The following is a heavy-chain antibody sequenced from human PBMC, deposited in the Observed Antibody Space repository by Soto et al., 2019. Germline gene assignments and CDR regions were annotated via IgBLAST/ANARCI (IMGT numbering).Heavy chain of an antibody. CDR2: ISSSGGTSA. Sequence: EVQLLESGGGLVQPGGSLRLSCAASGFTFSSYVMYWVRQAPGKGLEWVSSISSSGGTSAYYADSVRGRFSISRDNSKNTRYLQMNSLRGEDTAVYYCAKRGTFGGVIAGSGVWGQGTLVTVSS. D-gene: IGHD3-16*02. CDR1: GFTFSSYV. J-gene: IGHJ4*02. CDR3: AKRGTFGGVIAGSGV. V-gene: IGHV3-23*01.